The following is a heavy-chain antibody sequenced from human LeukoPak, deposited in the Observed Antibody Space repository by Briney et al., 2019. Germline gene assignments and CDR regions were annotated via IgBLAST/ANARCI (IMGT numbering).Heavy chain of an antibody. J-gene: IGHJ4*02. CDR1: GGSVSSGSYY. Sequence: PSETLSLTCTVSGGSVSSGSYYWSWIRQPPGKGPEWIGYVYYSGSTNYNPSLKSRVTISVDTSKNQFSLKLSSVTAADTAVYYCARVLRDTGGYYCYFDYWGQGTLVTVSS. CDR2: VYYSGST. CDR3: ARVLRDTGGYYCYFDY. V-gene: IGHV4-61*01. D-gene: IGHD3-22*01.